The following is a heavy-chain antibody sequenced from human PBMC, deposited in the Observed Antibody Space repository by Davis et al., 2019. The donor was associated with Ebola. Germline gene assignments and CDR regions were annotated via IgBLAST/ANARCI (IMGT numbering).Heavy chain of an antibody. CDR3: ARHSSSLYSSGWHYDAFDI. Sequence: SETLSLPCAVYGGSFSGYSWSWIRQPPGKGLEWIGYIYYSGSTNYNPSLKSRVTISVDTSKNQFSLKLSSVTAADTAVYYCARHSSSLYSSGWHYDAFDIWGQGTMVTVSS. D-gene: IGHD6-19*01. J-gene: IGHJ3*02. CDR1: GGSFSGYS. CDR2: IYYSGST. V-gene: IGHV4-59*08.